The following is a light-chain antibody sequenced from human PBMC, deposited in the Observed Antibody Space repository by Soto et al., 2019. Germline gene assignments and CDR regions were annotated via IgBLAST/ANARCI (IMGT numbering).Light chain of an antibody. V-gene: IGKV1-27*01. J-gene: IGKJ1*01. CDR1: QDTSNY. CDR2: AAS. CDR3: QKYNSAPTWT. Sequence: DIQMTQSPSSLSASVGDRVTITCRASQDTSNYLAWYQQKPGKVPKLLIYAASTLQSGVPSRFRGSGSGTYFTLTINSLQPEDVATYYCQKYNSAPTWTFGQGTKVEIK.